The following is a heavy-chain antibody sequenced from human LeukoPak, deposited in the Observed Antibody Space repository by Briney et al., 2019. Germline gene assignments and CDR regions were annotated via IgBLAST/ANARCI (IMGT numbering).Heavy chain of an antibody. J-gene: IGHJ5*02. V-gene: IGHV4-59*12. D-gene: IGHD2-2*01. Sequence: PSETLSLTCTVSGGSISSYYWSWIRQPPGKGLEWIGYIYYSGSTNYNPSLKSRVTISVDTSKNQFSLKLSSVTAADTAVYYCARLWGYCSSTSCYANWFDPWGQGTLVTVSS. CDR2: IYYSGST. CDR3: ARLWGYCSSTSCYANWFDP. CDR1: GGSISSYY.